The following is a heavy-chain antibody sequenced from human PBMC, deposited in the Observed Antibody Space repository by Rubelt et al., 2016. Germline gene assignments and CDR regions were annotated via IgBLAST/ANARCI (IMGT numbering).Heavy chain of an antibody. V-gene: IGHV4-61*01. Sequence: QVQLRESGPGLVKSSETLSLTCSVSGDSVNTPTYYWSWIRQSPGRGLEWIGYIFYSGSTNYNPSLKSRLTISVDTSRNQFSLKLRSVTAADTAVYFCARAGSSLRFWGQGTLVTVSS. CDR2: IFYSGST. J-gene: IGHJ4*02. CDR3: ARAGSSLRF. CDR1: GDSVNTPTYY. D-gene: IGHD6-13*01.